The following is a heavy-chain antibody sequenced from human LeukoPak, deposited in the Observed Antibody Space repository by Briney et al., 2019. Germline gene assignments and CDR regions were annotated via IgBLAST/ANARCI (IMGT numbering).Heavy chain of an antibody. J-gene: IGHJ4*02. CDR3: ARGPDYGGH. Sequence: SETLSLTCAVYGGSFSGYYWSWIRQPPGKGLEWIGEINHSGSTNYNPSLKSRVTISVDTSKYQFSLKLSSVTAADTAVYYCARGPDYGGHWGQGTLVTVSS. CDR2: INHSGST. V-gene: IGHV4-34*01. CDR1: GGSFSGYY. D-gene: IGHD4-17*01.